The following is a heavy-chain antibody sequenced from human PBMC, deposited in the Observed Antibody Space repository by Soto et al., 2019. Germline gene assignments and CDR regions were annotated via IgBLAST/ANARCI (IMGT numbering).Heavy chain of an antibody. V-gene: IGHV1-69*01. J-gene: IGHJ3*02. Sequence: QVQLVQSGAEVKKPGSSVKVSCKASGGTFSSYAISWVRQAPGQGLEWMGGIIPIFGTANYAQKFQGRVTITADEATSTAYMELSSLRSEDTAVYYCPRDEDYYGSGAGAFDIWGQGTMVTVSS. CDR3: PRDEDYYGSGAGAFDI. CDR2: IIPIFGTA. CDR1: GGTFSSYA. D-gene: IGHD3-10*01.